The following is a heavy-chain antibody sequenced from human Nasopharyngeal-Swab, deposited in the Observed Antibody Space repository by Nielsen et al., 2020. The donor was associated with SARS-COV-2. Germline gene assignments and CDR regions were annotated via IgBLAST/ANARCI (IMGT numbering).Heavy chain of an antibody. CDR3: ARSGTVGAPGFDY. CDR2: INARTGNR. Sequence: ASVKVSCKASGYAFTAYAIHWVRPAPGQRLEWMAWINARTGNREYSQKFQGRVTITTDASAGTVHMELRSLRSEDTAMYYCARSGTVGAPGFDYWGQGTLVTVSS. J-gene: IGHJ4*02. V-gene: IGHV1-3*01. D-gene: IGHD1-26*01. CDR1: GYAFTAYA.